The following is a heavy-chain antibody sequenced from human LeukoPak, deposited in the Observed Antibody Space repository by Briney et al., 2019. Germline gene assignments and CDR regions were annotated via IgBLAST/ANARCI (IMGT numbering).Heavy chain of an antibody. Sequence: GRSLRLSCAASGFTFSSYAMHWVRQAPGKGLEWVAVISYDGSNKYYADSVKGRFTISRDNSKNTLSLQMNSLRAEDTAVYYCARTIVGTTTAADYFDYWGQGTLVTVSS. CDR2: ISYDGSNK. V-gene: IGHV3-30*14. J-gene: IGHJ4*02. D-gene: IGHD1-26*01. CDR1: GFTFSSYA. CDR3: ARTIVGTTTAADYFDY.